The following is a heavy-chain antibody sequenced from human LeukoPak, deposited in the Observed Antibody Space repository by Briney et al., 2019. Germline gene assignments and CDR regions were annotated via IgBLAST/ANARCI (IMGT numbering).Heavy chain of an antibody. CDR1: GGSISSYY. D-gene: IGHD2-15*01. CDR2: IYYSGSP. J-gene: IGHJ4*02. CDR3: ARGPPYLLFDY. Sequence: SETLSLTCTVSGGSISSYYWSCIRQPPGKGLEWIGYIYYSGSPNYNPSLKSRVTISVDTSKNQFSLKLSSVTAADTAVYYCARGPPYLLFDYWGQGTLVTVSS. V-gene: IGHV4-59*01.